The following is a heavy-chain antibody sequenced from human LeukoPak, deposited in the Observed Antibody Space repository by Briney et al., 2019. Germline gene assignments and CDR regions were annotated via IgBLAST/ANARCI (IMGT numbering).Heavy chain of an antibody. CDR2: INPNSGGT. J-gene: IGHJ3*02. V-gene: IGHV1-2*02. CDR3: ASDWGLSQLEYCSNTNCYMGAFDI. D-gene: IGHD2-2*02. Sequence: ASVKVSCKASGYTFTGYYMHWVRQAPGQGLEWMGWINPNSGGTNYAQKFQGRVTMTRDTSISTAYMELSRLRSDDTAVYYCASDWGLSQLEYCSNTNCYMGAFDIWGQGTMVTVSS. CDR1: GYTFTGYY.